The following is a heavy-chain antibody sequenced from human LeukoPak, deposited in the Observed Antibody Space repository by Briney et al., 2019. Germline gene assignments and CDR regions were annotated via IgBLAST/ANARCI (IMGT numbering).Heavy chain of an antibody. J-gene: IGHJ6*03. Sequence: SQTLSLTCAISGDSVSSNSAAWNWIRQSPSRGLEWLGRTYYRSKWYNDYAVSVKSRITINPDTSKNQFSLQLNSVTPEDTAVYYCARDGRSSAMGPDYYYYYMDVWGKGTTVTASS. CDR1: GDSVSSNSAA. CDR3: ARDGRSSAMGPDYYYYYMDV. CDR2: TYYRSKWYN. V-gene: IGHV6-1*01. D-gene: IGHD5-18*01.